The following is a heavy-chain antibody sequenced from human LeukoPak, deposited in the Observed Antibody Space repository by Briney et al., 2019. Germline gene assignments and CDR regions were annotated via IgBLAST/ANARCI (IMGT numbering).Heavy chain of an antibody. J-gene: IGHJ3*02. CDR3: AKETRDSVERAFDI. Sequence: GGSLRLSCAASGVTVSSNYMSWVRQAPGKGLGWVSVIYSGGSTYYADSVEGRFTISRDNSKNTLYLQMNSLRAEDTAVYYCAKETRDSVERAFDIWGQGTMVTVSS. CDR1: GVTVSSNY. D-gene: IGHD1-26*01. CDR2: IYSGGST. V-gene: IGHV3-53*01.